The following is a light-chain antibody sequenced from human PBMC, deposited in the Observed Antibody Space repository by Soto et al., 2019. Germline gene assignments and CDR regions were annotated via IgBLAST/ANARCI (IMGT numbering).Light chain of an antibody. CDR3: QQRHGYPIT. CDR1: QCISNY. CDR2: AAS. J-gene: IGKJ5*01. V-gene: IGKV1-27*01. Sequence: IRISQSASSLSASVGDRVTITCRASQCISNYLSWYQQKPGKVPNLLIYAASTLQSGVPSRFSGSGSGTDFTLTISSLQPGDVATYYCQQRHGYPITFGQGTRLENK.